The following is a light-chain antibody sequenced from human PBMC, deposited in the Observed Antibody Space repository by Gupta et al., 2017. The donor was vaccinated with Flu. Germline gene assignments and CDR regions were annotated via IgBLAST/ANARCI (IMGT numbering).Light chain of an antibody. CDR1: SSDVGGYNY. CDR3: SSYTSSNSLE. CDR2: EVI. J-gene: IGLJ3*02. V-gene: IGLV2-14*01. Sequence: QSALTQPASVSGSPGQSITISCTGTSSDVGGYNYVSWYQPHPGKAPKLMIYEVINRPSGVSNRFSCSKSGNTASLTISGLQAEDEADYYCSSYTSSNSLEFGGGTKLTVL.